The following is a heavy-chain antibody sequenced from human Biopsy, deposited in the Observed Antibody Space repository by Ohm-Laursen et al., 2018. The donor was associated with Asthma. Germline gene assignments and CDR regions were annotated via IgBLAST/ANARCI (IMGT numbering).Heavy chain of an antibody. CDR2: ITGDGSQK. V-gene: IGHV3-7*03. J-gene: IGHJ4*02. Sequence: SLRLSCAASGFTFGNFWMSWGRQTPGKGLEWVATITGDGSQKFYVDSVTGRFTISRDYSKNTLYLQMHSLRAEDTAVYYCARGDSSNCSHYYFDYWGQGTLVTVSS. CDR1: GFTFGNFW. CDR3: ARGDSSNCSHYYFDY. D-gene: IGHD3-22*01.